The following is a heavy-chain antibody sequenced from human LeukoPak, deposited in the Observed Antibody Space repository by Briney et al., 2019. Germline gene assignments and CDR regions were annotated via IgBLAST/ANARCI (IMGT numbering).Heavy chain of an antibody. V-gene: IGHV3-74*01. CDR2: INSDGTTT. J-gene: IGHJ4*02. CDR1: GFTFSSYG. CDR3: VRYTDDSSGYYYFDY. Sequence: GGPLRLPCAASGFTFSSYGMHWVRQAPGEGLVWVSRINSDGTTTNYGDSVEGRFTISRDNAKNTLYLQMSSLRHDDTAVYYCVRYTDDSSGYYYFDYWGQGTLVTVSS. D-gene: IGHD3-22*01.